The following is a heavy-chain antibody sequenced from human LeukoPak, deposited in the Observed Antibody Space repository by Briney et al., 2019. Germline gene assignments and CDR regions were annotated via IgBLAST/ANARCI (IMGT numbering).Heavy chain of an antibody. J-gene: IGHJ4*02. CDR3: ARGPPSSWSSIYYFNY. D-gene: IGHD6-13*01. CDR2: INPNSGGT. V-gene: IGHV1-2*02. CDR1: GYTFTGYY. Sequence: ASVKVSCKASGYTFTGYYMHWVRQAPGQGLEWMGWINPNSGGTNYAQKFQGRVTMTRDTSISTAYMELSGLTSDDTAVYYCARGPPSSWSSIYYFNYWGQGTLVTVSS.